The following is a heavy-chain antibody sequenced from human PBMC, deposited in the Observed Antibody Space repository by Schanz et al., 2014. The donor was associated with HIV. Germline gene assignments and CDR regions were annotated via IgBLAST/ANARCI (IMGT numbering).Heavy chain of an antibody. CDR3: ARGPSGGLTPSRGMDV. CDR2: IYHTGGA. Sequence: QVQLQESGSGLVKPSQTLSLTCAVSGGSLSSGGSYSWSWVRKPPGKGLEWIGHIYHTGGASYTPSLKSRVTMSVEKPKNQFSLKLTSVTAADTAVYYCARGPSGGLTPSRGMDVWGQGTTVTVSS. V-gene: IGHV4-30-2*01. J-gene: IGHJ6*02. CDR1: GGSLSSGGSYS. D-gene: IGHD1-26*01.